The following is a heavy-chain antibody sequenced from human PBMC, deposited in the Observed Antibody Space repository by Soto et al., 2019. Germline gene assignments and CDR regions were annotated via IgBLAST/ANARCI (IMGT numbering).Heavy chain of an antibody. J-gene: IGHJ4*02. V-gene: IGHV3-7*01. Sequence: EVQLVESGGNLVQPGGSLRLSCAASGFIFSSYWMNWVRQAPGKGLEWVASINQDGRERYYVDSVKGRFTISRDNAKNSLFLHVNSLRAEDTAVYYCARDGEATGLYLDYWGQGTLVTVSS. CDR1: GFIFSSYW. CDR2: INQDGRER. D-gene: IGHD3-9*01. CDR3: ARDGEATGLYLDY.